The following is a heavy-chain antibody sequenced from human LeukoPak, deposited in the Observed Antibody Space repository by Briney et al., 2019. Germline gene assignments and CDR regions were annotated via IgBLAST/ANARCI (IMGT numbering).Heavy chain of an antibody. CDR2: ISGSSGII. D-gene: IGHD3-3*01. J-gene: IGHJ6*02. CDR1: GFTFNTYT. V-gene: IGHV3-48*01. CDR3: ARDELRFLEWLSPYYYYAMDV. Sequence: GGSLRLSCAASGFTFNTYTMNWVRQAPGKGLEWVSHISGSSGIIDYADSVRGRFTISRDNAKNSLYLQMNSLRAEDTAVYYCARDELRFLEWLSPYYYYAMDVWGQGTTVTVSS.